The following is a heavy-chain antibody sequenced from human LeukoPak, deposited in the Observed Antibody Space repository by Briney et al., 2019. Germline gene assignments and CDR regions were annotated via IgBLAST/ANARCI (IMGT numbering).Heavy chain of an antibody. Sequence: ASVKVSCKASGYTFTGYYMHWVRQAPGQGLEWMGWINPNSGGTNYAQKFQGRVTMTRDTSISTAYMGLSRLRSDDTAVYYCARARYYYDSSGYFKTWGQGTLVTVSS. J-gene: IGHJ5*02. CDR2: INPNSGGT. CDR1: GYTFTGYY. CDR3: ARARYYYDSSGYFKT. V-gene: IGHV1-2*02. D-gene: IGHD3-22*01.